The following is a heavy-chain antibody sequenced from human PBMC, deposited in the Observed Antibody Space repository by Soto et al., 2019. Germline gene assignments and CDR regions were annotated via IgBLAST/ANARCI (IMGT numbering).Heavy chain of an antibody. Sequence: ASVKVSCKASGYTFTSYAMHWVRQAPGQRLEWMGWINAGNGNTKYSQKFQGRVTITRDTSASTAYMELSSLRSEDTAVYYCARDHRGGSSSWYDAFDIWGQGTMVTGSS. J-gene: IGHJ3*02. CDR1: GYTFTSYA. V-gene: IGHV1-3*01. D-gene: IGHD6-13*01. CDR3: ARDHRGGSSSWYDAFDI. CDR2: INAGNGNT.